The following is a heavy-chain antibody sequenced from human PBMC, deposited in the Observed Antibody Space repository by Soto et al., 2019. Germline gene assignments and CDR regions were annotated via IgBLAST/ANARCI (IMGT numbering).Heavy chain of an antibody. CDR2: IDPSDSYT. D-gene: IGHD2-15*01. V-gene: IGHV5-10-1*01. J-gene: IGHJ6*02. CDR3: ARHQTQYCSGGSCYSGYGMDV. Sequence: GESLKIACKVSGYSFTSYWISWVRQMPGEGLEWMGRIDPSDSYTNYSPSFQGHVTISADKSISTAYLQWSSLKASDTAMYYCARHQTQYCSGGSCYSGYGMDVWGQGTTVTVSS. CDR1: GYSFTSYW.